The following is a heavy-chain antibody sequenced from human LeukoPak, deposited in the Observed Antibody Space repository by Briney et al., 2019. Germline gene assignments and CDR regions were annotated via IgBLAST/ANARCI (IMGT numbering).Heavy chain of an antibody. CDR3: IKDIGVIIPQNWFDP. J-gene: IGHJ5*02. CDR2: IYSGGST. CDR1: GFTVSSNY. D-gene: IGHD3-3*01. Sequence: GGSLRLSCAASGFTVSSNYINWVRQAPGKGLEWVSVIYSGGSTYYADSVKGRFTISRDNSKNSLYLQMNSLRTEDTALYYCIKDIGVIIPQNWFDPWGQGTLVTVSS. V-gene: IGHV3-53*05.